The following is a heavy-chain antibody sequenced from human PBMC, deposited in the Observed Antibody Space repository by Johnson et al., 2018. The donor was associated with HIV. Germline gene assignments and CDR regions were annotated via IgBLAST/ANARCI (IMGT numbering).Heavy chain of an antibody. Sequence: VQLVESGGGVVQPGGSLRLSCAASGFTFSSYGMHWVRQAPGKGLEWVANINQYGREKYYVDSVKCRFTISRANANNSLYLQMNSLRAEDTAVYYCARGGVAVAGTNAFDIWGQGTMVTVSS. CDR2: INQYGREK. V-gene: IGHV3-7*01. CDR1: GFTFSSYG. CDR3: ARGGVAVAGTNAFDI. J-gene: IGHJ3*02. D-gene: IGHD6-19*01.